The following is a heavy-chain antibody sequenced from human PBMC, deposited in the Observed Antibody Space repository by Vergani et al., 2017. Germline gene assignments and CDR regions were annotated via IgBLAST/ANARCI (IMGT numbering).Heavy chain of an antibody. V-gene: IGHV3-30*18. CDR2: ISYDGSNK. CDR3: AKDVSAHGGNGAHFDY. D-gene: IGHD4-23*01. Sequence: QVQLVESGGGVVQPGRSLRLSCAASGFTFSSYGMHWVRQAPGKGLEWVAVISYDGSNKYYADSVKGRFTISRDNSKNTLYLQMNSLRAEDTAVYYCAKDVSAHGGNGAHFDYWGQGTLVTVSS. CDR1: GFTFSSYG. J-gene: IGHJ4*02.